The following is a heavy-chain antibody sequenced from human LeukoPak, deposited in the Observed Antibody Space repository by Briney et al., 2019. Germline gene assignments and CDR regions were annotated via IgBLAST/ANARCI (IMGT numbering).Heavy chain of an antibody. V-gene: IGHV3-7*01. Sequence: PGGSLRLSCAASGFSFSDYWMSWVRQTPGKGLEWAAYITQDGSKKFYVDSAKGRFTVSRDNAKNSLFLQMNDLRGEDTAMFYCVRISGRGTYPGVVDSWGQGTLVTVSS. CDR2: ITQDGSKK. CDR1: GFSFSDYW. CDR3: VRISGRGTYPGVVDS. J-gene: IGHJ4*02. D-gene: IGHD3-10*01.